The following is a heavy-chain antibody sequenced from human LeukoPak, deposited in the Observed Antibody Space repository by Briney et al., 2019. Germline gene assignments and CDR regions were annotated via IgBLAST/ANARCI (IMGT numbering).Heavy chain of an antibody. CDR3: ARGGYCSSTSCYRAWFDP. J-gene: IGHJ5*02. V-gene: IGHV1-8*01. Sequence: GASVKVSCKASGYTFTSYDINWVRQATGQGLEWMGWMNPNSGNTGYAQKFQGRVTMTRNTSISTAYMELSSLRSEDTAVYYCARGGYCSSTSCYRAWFDPWGQGTLVTVSS. CDR1: GYTFTSYD. D-gene: IGHD2-2*02. CDR2: MNPNSGNT.